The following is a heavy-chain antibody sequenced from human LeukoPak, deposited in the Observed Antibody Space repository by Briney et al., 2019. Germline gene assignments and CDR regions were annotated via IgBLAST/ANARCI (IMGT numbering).Heavy chain of an antibody. Sequence: GGSLRLACAAYGFTVSTNFMSWVRQAPGKGLEWVSVIYSDSRTSYAESVRGRFTISRDNSKNMLHLKMSSLRAEDTAVYYCARELVAGGGRRGMDVWGQGTTVTVSS. CDR2: IYSDSRT. CDR3: ARELVAGGGRRGMDV. CDR1: GFTVSTNF. V-gene: IGHV3-66*01. J-gene: IGHJ6*02. D-gene: IGHD6-19*01.